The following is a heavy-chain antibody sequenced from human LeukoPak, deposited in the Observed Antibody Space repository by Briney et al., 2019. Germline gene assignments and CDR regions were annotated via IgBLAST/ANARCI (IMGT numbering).Heavy chain of an antibody. CDR1: GFTVSSNY. V-gene: IGHV3-53*01. CDR2: IYSGGST. CDR3: ARELGYCSGASCYFKYYGMDV. J-gene: IGHJ6*02. Sequence: GGSLRLSCAVSGFTVSSNYMSWVRQAPGKGLKWVSVIYSGGSTYYADSVKGRFTISKDNSKNTLYLQMNSLRAEDTAVYYCARELGYCSGASCYFKYYGMDVWGQGTTVTVFS. D-gene: IGHD2-15*01.